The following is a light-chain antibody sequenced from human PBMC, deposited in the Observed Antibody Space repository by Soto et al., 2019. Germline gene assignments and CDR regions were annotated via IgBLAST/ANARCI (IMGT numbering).Light chain of an antibody. Sequence: IVMTQSRATLALSPGDRPSLSFGASQSVSNNLAWYQQRPGQAPRLLIYGASTRATGIPARFSGSGSGTEFTLTISRLEPEDFAVYYCQQYGSSPKTFGQGTKVDIK. CDR3: QQYGSSPKT. CDR1: QSVSNN. J-gene: IGKJ1*01. V-gene: IGKV3-15*01. CDR2: GAS.